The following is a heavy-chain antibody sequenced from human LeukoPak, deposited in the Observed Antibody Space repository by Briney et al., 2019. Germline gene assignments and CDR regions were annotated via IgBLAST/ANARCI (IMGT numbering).Heavy chain of an antibody. CDR3: ARQSMVARYFDY. CDR2: IYHSGST. V-gene: IGHV4-4*02. J-gene: IGHJ4*02. Sequence: SETLSLTCTVSGGSISSSNWWSWVRQPPGKGLEWIGEIYHSGSTNYNPSLKSRVSISVDTSKNQFSLRLSSVTAADTAVYYCARQSMVARYFDYWGQGNLVTVSS. D-gene: IGHD3-9*01. CDR1: GGSISSSNW.